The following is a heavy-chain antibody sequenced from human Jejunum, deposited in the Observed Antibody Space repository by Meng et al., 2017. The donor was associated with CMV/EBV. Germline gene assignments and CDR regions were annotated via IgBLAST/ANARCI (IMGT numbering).Heavy chain of an antibody. Sequence: SGFTFSVYSMTWVRQTPGRGLEWVANIKQDGTETDYLDSVKGRFTISRDNAKNSVHLRMQNLRAEDTAVYYCARENNYGEPNLDLWGQGTLVTVSS. CDR3: ARENNYGEPNLDL. D-gene: IGHD4-17*01. J-gene: IGHJ5*02. CDR2: IKQDGTET. CDR1: GFTFSVYS. V-gene: IGHV3-7*01.